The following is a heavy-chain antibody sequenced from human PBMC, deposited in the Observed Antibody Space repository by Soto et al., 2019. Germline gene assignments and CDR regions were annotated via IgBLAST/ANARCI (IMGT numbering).Heavy chain of an antibody. CDR2: IIPLFGTP. CDR3: ARASPVICGGDPCYRLDSSFDS. CDR1: GATFSTTG. J-gene: IGHJ5*01. D-gene: IGHD2-21*02. Sequence: QVQLVQSGAEVRKPGSSLRVSCKSSGATFSTTGISWVRQATGPGLEWMGGIIPLFGTPKYARKFQGRVSITADESTNTVYMELNSLRPDDSAVYYCARASPVICGGDPCYRLDSSFDSWGQGSLVIVSS. V-gene: IGHV1-69*01.